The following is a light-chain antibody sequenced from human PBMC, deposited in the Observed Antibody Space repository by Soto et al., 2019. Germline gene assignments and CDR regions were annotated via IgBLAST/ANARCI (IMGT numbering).Light chain of an antibody. J-gene: IGKJ4*01. V-gene: IGKV3-15*01. Sequence: EIVMTQSPVTLSVSPGERATLSCRASQSVNSNLAWYQQKPGQAPRLLIYGASTRATGIPVRFSGSGSGTDFTLTIDSLRSEDVAIYYCQQYDNWPPLTFGGGTKVEIK. CDR1: QSVNSN. CDR2: GAS. CDR3: QQYDNWPPLT.